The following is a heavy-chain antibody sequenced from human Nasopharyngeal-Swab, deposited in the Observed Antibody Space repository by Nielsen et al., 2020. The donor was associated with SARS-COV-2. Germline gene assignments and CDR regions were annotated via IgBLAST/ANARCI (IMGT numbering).Heavy chain of an antibody. CDR2: ISSSSSYI. D-gene: IGHD3-3*01. Sequence: GESLKISCAASGFTFSSYFMNWVRQAPGKGLEWVSSISSSSSYIYYADSVKGRFTISRDNAKNSLYLQMNSLRAEDTAVYYCAREGQIFGVVDYYYYGLDVWGQGTTVTVSS. J-gene: IGHJ6*02. CDR1: GFTFSSYF. CDR3: AREGQIFGVVDYYYYGLDV. V-gene: IGHV3-21*01.